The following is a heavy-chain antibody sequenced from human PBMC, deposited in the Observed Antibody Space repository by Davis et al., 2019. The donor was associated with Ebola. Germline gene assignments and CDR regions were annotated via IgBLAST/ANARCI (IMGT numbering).Heavy chain of an antibody. CDR3: VRGWGRSGLDV. V-gene: IGHV6-1*01. D-gene: IGHD3-16*01. CDR1: GDSVSSGG. CDR2: TYYSSKWYN. Sequence: PSETLSLTCAISGDSVSSGGWNWIRQSPSRGLEWLGRTYYSSKWYNDYAVSVKSRITINPDTSKNQFSLQLNSVTPEDAAVYYCVRGWGRSGLDVWGQGTTVTVSS. J-gene: IGHJ6*02.